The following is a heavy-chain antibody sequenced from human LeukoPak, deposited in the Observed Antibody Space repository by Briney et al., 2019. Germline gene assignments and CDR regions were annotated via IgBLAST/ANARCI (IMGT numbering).Heavy chain of an antibody. CDR2: FYYSGST. Sequence: PSETLSLTCTVSGVSISGSSSYWGWIRRPPGKGLEWIGTFYYSGSTHYNPSLKSRVTISVDTSKNQFSLKVSSVTAADTAVYYCARGLTSSGYLIIHYGGQETLVTVSS. J-gene: IGHJ4*02. D-gene: IGHD3-22*01. CDR1: GVSISGSSSY. CDR3: ARGLTSSGYLIIHY. V-gene: IGHV4-39*01.